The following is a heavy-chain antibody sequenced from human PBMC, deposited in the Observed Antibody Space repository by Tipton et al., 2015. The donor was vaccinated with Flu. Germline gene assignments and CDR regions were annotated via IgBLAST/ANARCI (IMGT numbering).Heavy chain of an antibody. V-gene: IGHV3-48*03. D-gene: IGHD3-16*01. J-gene: IGHJ4*02. Sequence: GSLRLSCAASGFTFSSYEMNWVRQAPGKGLEWVSYISNSDTTIYYADSVKGRFTISRDNAKNSLYLQMYSLRADDTGVYYCARVWGYSYSLDYWGQGTRVTVSS. CDR3: ARVWGYSYSLDY. CDR1: GFTFSSYE. CDR2: ISNSDTTI.